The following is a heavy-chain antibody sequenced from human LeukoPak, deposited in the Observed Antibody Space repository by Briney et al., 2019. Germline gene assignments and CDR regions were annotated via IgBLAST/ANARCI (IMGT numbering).Heavy chain of an antibody. V-gene: IGHV3-21*01. D-gene: IGHD3-10*01. CDR1: GFSFSGYS. CDR3: ARDTGEPRGAQRGSEY. Sequence: GGSLRLSCAASGFSFSGYSMNWVRQAPGKGLEWVSCISSSSNYRDYADSVKGRFTISRDNAKNSLYLQMNSLRVEDPAVYYCARDTGEPRGAQRGSEYWGQGTLVTVSS. J-gene: IGHJ4*02. CDR2: ISSSSNYR.